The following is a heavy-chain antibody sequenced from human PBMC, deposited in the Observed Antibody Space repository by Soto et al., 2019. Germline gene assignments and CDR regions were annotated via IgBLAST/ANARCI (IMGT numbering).Heavy chain of an antibody. J-gene: IGHJ4*02. V-gene: IGHV1-18*04. CDR1: GYTFTSYG. CDR2: ISAYNGNT. CDR3: ARVGRGIAAAGNLFDY. Sequence: GASVKVSCKASGYTFTSYGISWVRQAPGQGLEWMGWISAYNGNTNYAQKLQGRVTMTTGTSTSTAYMELRSLRSDDTAVYYCARVGRGIAAAGNLFDYWGQGTLVTVSS. D-gene: IGHD6-13*01.